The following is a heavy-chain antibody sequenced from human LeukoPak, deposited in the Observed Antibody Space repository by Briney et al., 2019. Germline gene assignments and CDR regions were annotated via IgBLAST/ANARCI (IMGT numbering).Heavy chain of an antibody. J-gene: IGHJ4*02. V-gene: IGHV3-30-3*01. CDR3: AGEQQLWGFDY. Sequence: GGSLRLSCAASGFTFSSYAMHWVRQAPGKGLEWVAVISYDGSNKYYADSVKGRFTISRDNSKNTLYLQMNGLRAEDTAVYYCAGEQQLWGFDYWGQGTLVTVSS. CDR2: ISYDGSNK. D-gene: IGHD6-13*01. CDR1: GFTFSSYA.